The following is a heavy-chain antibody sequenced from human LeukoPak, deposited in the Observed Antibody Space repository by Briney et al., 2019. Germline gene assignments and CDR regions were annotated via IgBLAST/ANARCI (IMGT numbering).Heavy chain of an antibody. Sequence: SETLSLTCAVYGGSFSGYYWSWIRQPPGKGLEWIGEINHSGSTNYNPSLKSRVTISVDTSKNQCSLKLSSVTAADTAVYYCARGHQGRYWGQGTLVTVSS. CDR2: INHSGST. V-gene: IGHV4-34*01. CDR3: ARGHQGRY. CDR1: GGSFSGYY. J-gene: IGHJ4*02.